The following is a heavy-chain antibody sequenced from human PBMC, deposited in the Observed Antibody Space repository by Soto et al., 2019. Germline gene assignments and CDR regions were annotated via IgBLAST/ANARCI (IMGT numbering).Heavy chain of an antibody. CDR3: ARPPKVAGTRFWYYYMDV. J-gene: IGHJ6*03. V-gene: IGHV4-59*01. CDR1: GGSISSYY. Sequence: PSETLSLTCTVSGGSISSYYWSWIRQPPGKGLEWIGYIYYSGSTNYNPSLKSRVTISVDTSKNQFSLKLSSVTAADTAVYYCARPPKVAGTRFWYYYMDVWGKGTTVTVSS. CDR2: IYYSGST. D-gene: IGHD6-19*01.